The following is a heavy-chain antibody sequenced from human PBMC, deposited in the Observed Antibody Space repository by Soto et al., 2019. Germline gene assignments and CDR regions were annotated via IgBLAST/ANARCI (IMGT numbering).Heavy chain of an antibody. V-gene: IGHV1-46*01. CDR1: GHTLINYY. J-gene: IGHJ4*02. D-gene: IGHD3-22*01. CDR2: IDPSGNGT. Sequence: QVQLVQSGAAVKKPGASVKVSCKTSGHTLINYYMHWVRQAPGQGLDWLGKIDPSGNGTSYAERFQGRITLTSDTSTKTVYVELRSLRSEDTAIYYCAINYYDSSGYLYWGQGTLVTVSS. CDR3: AINYYDSSGYLY.